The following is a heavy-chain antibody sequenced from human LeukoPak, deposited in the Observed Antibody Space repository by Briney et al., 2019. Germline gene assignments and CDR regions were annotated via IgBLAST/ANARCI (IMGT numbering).Heavy chain of an antibody. CDR3: ARVGYYYDSSGYYGVCDY. D-gene: IGHD3-22*01. V-gene: IGHV3-23*01. J-gene: IGHJ4*02. Sequence: PGGSLRLSCAASGFTFSSYAMSWVRQAPGKGLEWVSAISGSGGSTYYADSVKGRFTISRDNSKNTLYLQMNSLRAEDTAVYYCARVGYYYDSSGYYGVCDYWGQGTLVTVSS. CDR2: ISGSGGST. CDR1: GFTFSSYA.